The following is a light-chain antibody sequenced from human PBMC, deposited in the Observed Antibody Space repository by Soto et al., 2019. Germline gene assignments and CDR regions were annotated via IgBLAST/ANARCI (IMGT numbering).Light chain of an antibody. CDR2: TAS. Sequence: DIQLTQSPSFLSASVGDRVTITCRASQGISSYLAWYQQKPGKAPKLLIYTASTLQSGVPSRFSGSGSGTEFTLTINTLQREDFATYYCQQSDRAPLTFGGGTKVEV. CDR3: QQSDRAPLT. J-gene: IGKJ4*01. CDR1: QGISSY. V-gene: IGKV1-9*01.